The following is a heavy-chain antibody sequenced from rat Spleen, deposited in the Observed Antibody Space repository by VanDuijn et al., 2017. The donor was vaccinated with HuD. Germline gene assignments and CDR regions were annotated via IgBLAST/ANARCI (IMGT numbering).Heavy chain of an antibody. CDR3: ATHAIPRVFPRYFDY. Sequence: EVQLVESDGGLVQPGRSLKLSCAASGFTFSDYYMAWVRQAPAKGLEWVAAISYDGISTYYRDSVRGRFTISSDNAKTTLYLQMDSLRSEDTATYYCATHAIPRVFPRYFDYWGQGVMVTVSS. CDR1: GFTFSDYY. CDR2: ISYDGIST. J-gene: IGHJ2*01. D-gene: IGHD1-7*01. V-gene: IGHV5-29*01.